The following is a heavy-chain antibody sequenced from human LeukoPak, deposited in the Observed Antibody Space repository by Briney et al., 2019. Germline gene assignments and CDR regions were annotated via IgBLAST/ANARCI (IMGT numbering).Heavy chain of an antibody. CDR3: AKTSAARSYFDY. CDR1: GFPFSSYA. D-gene: IGHD6-6*01. CDR2: ISYDGSNK. V-gene: IGHV3-30*18. Sequence: GGSLRVSCATSGFPFSSYAMTWVRQAPGKGLEWVAVISYDGSNKYYADSVKGRFTISRDNSKNTLYLQMNSLRAEDTAVYYCAKTSAARSYFDYWGQGTLVTVSS. J-gene: IGHJ4*02.